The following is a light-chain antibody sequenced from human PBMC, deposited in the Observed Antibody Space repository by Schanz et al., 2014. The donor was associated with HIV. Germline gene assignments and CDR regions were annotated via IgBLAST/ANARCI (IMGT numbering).Light chain of an antibody. CDR2: GAS. J-gene: IGKJ1*01. CDR3: QQFNNWPPEGT. CDR1: QSVSSTY. Sequence: EIVLTQSPGTLSLSPGERATLSCRASQSVSSTYLAWSQQKPGQAPRLLIYGASSRATGIPARFSGSGSGTEFTLTISSLLSEDFAIYYCQQFNNWPPEGTFGQGTKVELK. V-gene: IGKV3D-15*01.